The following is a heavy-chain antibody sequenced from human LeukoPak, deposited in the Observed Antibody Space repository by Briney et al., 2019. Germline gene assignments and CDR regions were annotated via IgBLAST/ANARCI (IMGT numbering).Heavy chain of an antibody. V-gene: IGHV4-34*01. CDR3: ARGRGSSSWYRGVFFDY. Sequence: AGSLTLSCAASGFTFSTYSMNWVRQAPAKGQELIGEINHSESTNYNPSPTSRVTISVDTSKNQFSLKLSSVTAADTAVYYCARGRGSSSWYRGVFFDYWGQGDPCSVSS. J-gene: IGHJ4*02. D-gene: IGHD6-13*01. CDR1: GFTFSTYS. CDR2: INHSEST.